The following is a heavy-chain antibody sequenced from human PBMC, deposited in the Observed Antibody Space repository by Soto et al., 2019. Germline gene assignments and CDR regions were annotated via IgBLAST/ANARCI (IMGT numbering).Heavy chain of an antibody. J-gene: IGHJ5*02. V-gene: IGHV4-39*07. CDR1: GGSISSNNYY. CDR2: IYYSGST. Sequence: SETLSLTCNVSGGSISSNNYYWGWIRQPPGKGLEWIGSIYYSGSTYYNPSLKSRLTISLDTPKNQFSLKLSSVTAADTAVYYCARAGYFEPLSSVDPWGQGTLVTVSS. CDR3: ARAGYFEPLSSVDP. D-gene: IGHD3-9*01.